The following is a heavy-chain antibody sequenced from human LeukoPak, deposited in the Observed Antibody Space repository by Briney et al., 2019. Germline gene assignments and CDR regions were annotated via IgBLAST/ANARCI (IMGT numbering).Heavy chain of an antibody. CDR2: IYYSGST. J-gene: IGHJ4*02. V-gene: IGHV4-39*01. D-gene: IGHD1-26*01. CDR3: ARPLVGATTPFDY. CDR1: GGSISSSSYY. Sequence: PSETLSLTCTVSGGSISSSSYYWGWIRQPPGKGLEWIGSIYYSGSTYYNPSLKSRVTISVGTSKNQFSLKLSSVTAADTAVYYCARPLVGATTPFDYWGQGTLVTVSS.